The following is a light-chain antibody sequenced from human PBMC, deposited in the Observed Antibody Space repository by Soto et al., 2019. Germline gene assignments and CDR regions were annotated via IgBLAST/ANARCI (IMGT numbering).Light chain of an antibody. J-gene: IGKJ4*01. CDR1: QSLSSN. CDR2: GAS. Sequence: EIVMSQSPATLSVSPGERATLSCRASQSLSSNLAWYQQKPGQAPRLLIYGASTRTTGIPARFSGSGSGTEFTLTISSLQPEDFAVYYCQQYDNWPPLTFGGGTKVEIK. CDR3: QQYDNWPPLT. V-gene: IGKV3-15*01.